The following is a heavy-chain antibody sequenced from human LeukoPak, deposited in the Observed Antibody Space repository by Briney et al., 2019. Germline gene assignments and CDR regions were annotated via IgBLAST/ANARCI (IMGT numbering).Heavy chain of an antibody. Sequence: PGWSLRVSCVASGLTFSSYGMNWVRQAPGKGLEWVAVISYDGSNKYYADSVKGRFTISRDNSKNTLYLQMNSLRAEDTAVYYCAKAKQWRFDYWGQGTLVTVSS. V-gene: IGHV3-30*18. CDR3: AKAKQWRFDY. J-gene: IGHJ4*02. CDR1: GLTFSSYG. D-gene: IGHD6-19*01. CDR2: ISYDGSNK.